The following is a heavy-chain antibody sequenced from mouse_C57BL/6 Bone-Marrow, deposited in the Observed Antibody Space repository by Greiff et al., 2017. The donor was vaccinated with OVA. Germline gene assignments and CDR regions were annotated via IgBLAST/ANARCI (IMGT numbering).Heavy chain of an antibody. V-gene: IGHV1-59*01. CDR1: GYTFTSYW. D-gene: IGHD3-2*02. CDR3: ARPAQALAY. CDR2: IDPSDSYT. Sequence: VQLQQPGAELVRPGTSVKLSCKASGYTFTSYWMHWVKQRPGQGLEWIGVIDPSDSYTNYNQKFKGKATLTVDTPSSTAYMQLSSLTSEDSAVYYCARPAQALAYWGQGTLVTVSA. J-gene: IGHJ3*01.